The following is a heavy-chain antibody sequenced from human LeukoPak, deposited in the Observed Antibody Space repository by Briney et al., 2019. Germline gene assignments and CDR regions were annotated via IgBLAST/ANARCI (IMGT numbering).Heavy chain of an antibody. CDR1: GYTFTSYY. V-gene: IGHV1-46*01. J-gene: IGHJ5*02. Sequence: ASVKVSCKASGYTFTSYYMHWVRQAPGQGLEWMGIINPSGGSTSYAQKFQGRVTMTRDTSTSTVYMELSSLRSEDTAVYYCARGRLRITMVRGVIFDNWFDPWGQGTLVTVSS. CDR2: INPSGGST. D-gene: IGHD3-10*01. CDR3: ARGRLRITMVRGVIFDNWFDP.